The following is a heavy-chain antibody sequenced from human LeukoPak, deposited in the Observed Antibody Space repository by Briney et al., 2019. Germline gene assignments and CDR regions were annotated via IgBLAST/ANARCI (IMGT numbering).Heavy chain of an antibody. D-gene: IGHD3-3*01. CDR1: GYTFTSYY. CDR2: INPSGGST. V-gene: IGHV1-46*01. Sequence: ASVEVSCKASGYTFTSYYMHWVRQAPGQGLEWMGIINPSGGSTSYAQKFQGRVTMTRDTSTSTVYMELSSLRSEDTAVYYCARCGRRDYDFWSGYFSWFDPWGQGTLVTVSS. J-gene: IGHJ5*02. CDR3: ARCGRRDYDFWSGYFSWFDP.